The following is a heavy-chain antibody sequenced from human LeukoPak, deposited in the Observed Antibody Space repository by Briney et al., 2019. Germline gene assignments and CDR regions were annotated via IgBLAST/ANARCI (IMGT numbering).Heavy chain of an antibody. V-gene: IGHV1-2*02. CDR3: ASRYCSSTSCYTNDAFDI. CDR1: GYTFTGYY. CDR2: INPNSGGT. Sequence: EASVKVSCKASGYTFTGYYMHWVRQAPGQGLEWMGWINPNSGGTNYAQKFQGRVTMTRDTSISTAYMELSRLRSDDTAVYYCASRYCSSTSCYTNDAFDIWGQGTMVTVSS. D-gene: IGHD2-2*02. J-gene: IGHJ3*02.